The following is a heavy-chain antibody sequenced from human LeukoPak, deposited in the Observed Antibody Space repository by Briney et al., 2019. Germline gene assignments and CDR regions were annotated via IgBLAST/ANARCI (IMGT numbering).Heavy chain of an antibody. CDR3: ARGRTYVYYDFWSGYQNYYYMDV. Sequence: ASVKVSCKASGYTFTSYDINWVRQVTGQGLEWMGWMNPNSGNTGYAQKFQGRVTITRNTSISTAYMELSSLRSEDTAVYYCARGRTYVYYDFWSGYQNYYYMDVWGKGTTVTVSS. J-gene: IGHJ6*03. V-gene: IGHV1-8*03. CDR1: GYTFTSYD. CDR2: MNPNSGNT. D-gene: IGHD3-3*01.